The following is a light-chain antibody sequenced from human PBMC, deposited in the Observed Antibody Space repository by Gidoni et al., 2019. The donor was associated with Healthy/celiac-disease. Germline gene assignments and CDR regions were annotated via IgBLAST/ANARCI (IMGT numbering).Light chain of an antibody. CDR2: DVS. CDR1: SSDVGGYNY. V-gene: IGLV2-14*01. Sequence: QSALTQTASVSGSPGQSITISCTGTSSDVGGYNYVSWYQQHPGKAPKLMIYDVSKRPSGVSNRCSGSKSGNTASLTISGLQAEDEADYYCSSYTSSSTLYVFGTGTKVTVL. J-gene: IGLJ1*01. CDR3: SSYTSSSTLYV.